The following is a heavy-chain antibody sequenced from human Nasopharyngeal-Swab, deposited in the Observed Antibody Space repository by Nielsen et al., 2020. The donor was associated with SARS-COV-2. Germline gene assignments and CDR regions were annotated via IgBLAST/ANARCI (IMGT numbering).Heavy chain of an antibody. Sequence: GGSLRLSCAASGFTFSSYAMHWVRQAPGKGLEWAAVISYDGSNKYYADSVKGRFTISRDNSKNTLYLQMNSLRAEDTAVYYCARSWGGGYSFSFDYWGQGTLVTVSS. CDR1: GFTFSSYA. D-gene: IGHD2-15*01. J-gene: IGHJ4*02. CDR2: ISYDGSNK. V-gene: IGHV3-30-3*01. CDR3: ARSWGGGYSFSFDY.